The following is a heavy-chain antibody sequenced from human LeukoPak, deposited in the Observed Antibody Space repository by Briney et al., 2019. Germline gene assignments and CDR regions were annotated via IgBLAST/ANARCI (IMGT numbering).Heavy chain of an antibody. CDR3: ARFRYYGSGSYSELYYFDH. Sequence: GASVKVSCKASGYTFTGYYMHWVRQAPGQGLEWMGWINPNSGGTNYAQKFQGRVTMTRDTSISTAYMELSRLRSDDTAVYYCARFRYYGSGSYSELYYFDHWGQGTLVTVSS. V-gene: IGHV1-2*02. CDR2: INPNSGGT. CDR1: GYTFTGYY. J-gene: IGHJ4*02. D-gene: IGHD3-10*01.